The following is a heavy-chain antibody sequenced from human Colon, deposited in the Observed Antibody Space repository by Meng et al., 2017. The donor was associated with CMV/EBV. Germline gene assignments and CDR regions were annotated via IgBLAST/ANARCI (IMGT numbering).Heavy chain of an antibody. CDR3: ARLGAASGRYWFDP. D-gene: IGHD6-13*01. Sequence: GGSLRLSCAASGFTFSSFSMNWVRQAPGKGLEWVSNISSSTKYYVDSVKGRFTVSRDNAKNSLYLQMNSLRAEDTAVYFCARLGAASGRYWFDPWGQGTLVTVSS. V-gene: IGHV3-48*04. CDR1: GFTFSSFS. CDR2: ISSSTK. J-gene: IGHJ5*02.